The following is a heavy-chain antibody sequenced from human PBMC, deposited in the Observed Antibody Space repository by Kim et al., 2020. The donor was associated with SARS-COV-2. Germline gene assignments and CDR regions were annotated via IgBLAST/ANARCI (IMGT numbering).Heavy chain of an antibody. Sequence: SYTLSLTCAVYGGSFSGYYWSWIRQPPGKVLEWIGEINHSGSTNYNPSLKSRVTISVDTSKNQFSLKLSSLTAADTAVYYCARGGRGFLAVLKNWFDPWGQGTLVTVSS. J-gene: IGHJ5*02. CDR2: INHSGST. CDR1: GGSFSGYY. V-gene: IGHV4-34*01. CDR3: ARGGRGFLAVLKNWFDP.